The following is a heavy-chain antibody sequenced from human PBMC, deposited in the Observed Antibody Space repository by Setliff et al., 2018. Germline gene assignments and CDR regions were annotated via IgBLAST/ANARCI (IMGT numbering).Heavy chain of an antibody. D-gene: IGHD3-3*01. CDR3: ARVPRFTMLGVPILHFDS. Sequence: PSETLSLTCTVSGGSISSGGYYWSWIRQHPGKGLEWIGYIYYSGSTYYNPSLKSRVTISVDTSKNQFSLKLSSVTAADTAVYYCARVPRFTMLGVPILHFDSWGQGSLVTVS. CDR2: IYYSGST. V-gene: IGHV4-31*03. J-gene: IGHJ4*02. CDR1: GGSISSGGYY.